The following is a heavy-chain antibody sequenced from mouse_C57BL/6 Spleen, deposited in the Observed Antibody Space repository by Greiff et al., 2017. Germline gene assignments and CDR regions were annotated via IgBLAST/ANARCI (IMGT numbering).Heavy chain of an antibody. J-gene: IGHJ1*03. CDR3: ARGPYYYGSSHRYFDV. V-gene: IGHV5-16*01. CDR2: INYDGSST. CDR1: GFTFSDYY. D-gene: IGHD1-1*01. Sequence: EVKVEESEGGLVQPGSSMKLSCTASGFTFSDYYMAWVRQVPEKGLEWVANINYDGSSTYYLDSLKSRFIISRDNAKNILYLQMSSLKSEDTATYYCARGPYYYGSSHRYFDVWGTGTTVTVSS.